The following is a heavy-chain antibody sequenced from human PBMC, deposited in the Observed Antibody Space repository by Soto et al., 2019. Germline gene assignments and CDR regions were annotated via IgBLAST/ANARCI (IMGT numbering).Heavy chain of an antibody. CDR3: AGVYRATKLWSDP. J-gene: IGHJ5*02. Sequence: SVKVSCKASGGTFSSYAISWVRQAPGQGLEWMGGIIPIFGTANYAQKFQGRVTITADESTSTAYMELSSLRSEDTAVYYCAGVYRATKLWSDPWGQGTLVTVSS. D-gene: IGHD1-26*01. CDR2: IIPIFGTA. CDR1: GGTFSSYA. V-gene: IGHV1-69*13.